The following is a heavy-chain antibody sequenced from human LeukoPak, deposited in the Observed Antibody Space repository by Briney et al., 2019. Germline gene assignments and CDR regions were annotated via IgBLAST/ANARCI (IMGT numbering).Heavy chain of an antibody. D-gene: IGHD1-26*01. CDR2: INPDGSYT. CDR3: AKDVRGARDY. V-gene: IGHV3-74*01. Sequence: PGGSLRLSCAASGFTFSSLWMHWVRHAPGKGLVWVSRINPDGSYTDYADSVEGRFTISRYNTKNTLYLQMNSLRADDTSLYFCAKDVRGARDYWGQGTLVTVSS. J-gene: IGHJ4*02. CDR1: GFTFSSLW.